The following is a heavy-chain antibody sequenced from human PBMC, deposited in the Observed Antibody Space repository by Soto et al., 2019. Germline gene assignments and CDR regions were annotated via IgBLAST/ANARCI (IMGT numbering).Heavy chain of an antibody. CDR1: GYSLSSSAVD. V-gene: IGHV2-5*01. J-gene: IGHJ4*02. CDR2: IYWNDNN. CDR3: AHGSGWLSDY. D-gene: IGHD6-19*01. Sequence: QITLKESGPTLVKPTQTLTLTCTFSGYSLSSSAVDVNWIRQPPGKALEWLALIYWNDNNQYSPSLRSRLTITKDTSKNQVVLTMTNVDPADTATYYCAHGSGWLSDYWGQGTLVTVSS.